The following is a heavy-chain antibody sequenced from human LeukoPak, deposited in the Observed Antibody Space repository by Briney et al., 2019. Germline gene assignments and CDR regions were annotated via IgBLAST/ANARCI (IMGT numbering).Heavy chain of an antibody. V-gene: IGHV1-69*01. D-gene: IGHD3-10*01. CDR2: IIPIFDTA. CDR3: ARALRSGSYYYGMDA. J-gene: IGHJ6*02. CDR1: GGTFSSYA. Sequence: SVKVSCKASGGTFSSYAINWVRQAPGQGLEWMGGIIPIFDTAKYAQNFQGRVTITADESTSTAYMELSSLRSEDTAVYYCARALRSGSYYYGMDAWGQGTTVTVSS.